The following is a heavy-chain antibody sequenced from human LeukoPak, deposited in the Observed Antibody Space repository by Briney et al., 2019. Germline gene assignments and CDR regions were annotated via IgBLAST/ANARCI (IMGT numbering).Heavy chain of an antibody. J-gene: IGHJ6*03. CDR3: TRGGLRFLEWLSRSDYYYMDV. CDR2: IRSKAYGCTT. D-gene: IGHD3-3*01. V-gene: IGHV3-49*04. CDR1: GFTFGDYA. Sequence: GGSLRLSCTASGFTFGDYAMSWVRQAPGKGLEWVGFIRSKAYGCTTEYAASVKGRFTISRDDSKSIAYLQMNSLKTEDTAVYYCTRGGLRFLEWLSRSDYYYMDVWGKGTTVTVSS.